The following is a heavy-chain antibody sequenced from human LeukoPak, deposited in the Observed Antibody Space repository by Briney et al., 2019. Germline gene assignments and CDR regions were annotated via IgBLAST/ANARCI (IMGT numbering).Heavy chain of an antibody. CDR2: ISSSSSTI. D-gene: IGHD2-15*01. CDR1: GFTFSSYS. J-gene: IGHJ4*02. CDR3: ARAGSGGFLPLPKFDY. Sequence: GGPLRPSCAASGFTFSSYSMNWVCQAPGKGREWVSYISSSSSTIYYADSVKGRFTISRDNAKNSLYLQMNSLRAEDTAVYYCARAGSGGFLPLPKFDYWGQGTLVTVSS. V-gene: IGHV3-48*04.